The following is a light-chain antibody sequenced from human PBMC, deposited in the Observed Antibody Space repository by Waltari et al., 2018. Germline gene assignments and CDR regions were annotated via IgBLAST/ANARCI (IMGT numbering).Light chain of an antibody. Sequence: DIQMTQSPSSLSASVGDTVTISCRASQNIRTYLNWYQQKPGSAPRILIYAASSLHSGVPSRFSGSGSGTDFTLTISSLQPEDFATYYCQQTVTTPPEFTFGLGTKLQIK. V-gene: IGKV1-39*01. CDR1: QNIRTY. CDR2: AAS. J-gene: IGKJ2*01. CDR3: QQTVTTPPEFT.